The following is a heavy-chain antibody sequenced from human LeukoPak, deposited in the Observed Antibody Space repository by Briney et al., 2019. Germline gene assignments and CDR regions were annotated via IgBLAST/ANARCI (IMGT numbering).Heavy chain of an antibody. CDR1: GGSIITYY. D-gene: IGHD5-24*01. J-gene: IGHJ3*02. CDR3: ARVPPGVEGYNEGFGTFDI. Sequence: SETLSLTCTVSGGSIITYYWSWIRQPAGKGLEWIGRIYSSGRTNYHPSLESRVTMSVDTSKNQFSLNLTSVTAADAAVYYCARVPPGVEGYNEGFGTFDIWGQGTMVTVSS. V-gene: IGHV4-4*07. CDR2: IYSSGRT.